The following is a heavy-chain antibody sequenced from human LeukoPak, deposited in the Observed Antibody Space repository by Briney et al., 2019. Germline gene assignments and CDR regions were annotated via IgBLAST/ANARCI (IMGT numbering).Heavy chain of an antibody. Sequence: ASVKVSCKASGYTFTSYYMHWVRQAPGQGLEWMGMINPSGGSATHAQNFQGRVIMTRDTSTSTVYMELSSLRSEDTAVYYCARGMGYYVSSGYYPFDYWGQGTLVTVSS. D-gene: IGHD3-22*01. J-gene: IGHJ4*02. V-gene: IGHV1-46*03. CDR1: GYTFTSYY. CDR3: ARGMGYYVSSGYYPFDY. CDR2: INPSGGSA.